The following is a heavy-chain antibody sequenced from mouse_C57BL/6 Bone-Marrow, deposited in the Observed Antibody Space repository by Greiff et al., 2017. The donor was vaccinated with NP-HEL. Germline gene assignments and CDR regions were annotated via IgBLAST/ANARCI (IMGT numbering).Heavy chain of an antibody. CDR2: IDPEDGET. V-gene: IGHV14-2*01. CDR3: ALTVVAEYYAMDY. J-gene: IGHJ4*01. CDR1: GFNIKDYY. Sequence: EVKLQQSGAELVKPGASVKLSCTASGFNIKDYYMHWVKQRTEQGLEWIGRIDPEDGETKYAPKFQGKATITADTSSNTAYLQLSSLTSEDTAVYYCALTVVAEYYAMDYWGQGTSVTVSS. D-gene: IGHD1-1*01.